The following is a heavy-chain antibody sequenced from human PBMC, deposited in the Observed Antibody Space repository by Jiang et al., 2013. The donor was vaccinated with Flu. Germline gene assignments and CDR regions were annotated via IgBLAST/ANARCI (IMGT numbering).Heavy chain of an antibody. CDR3: ARGRIVVVPAAMRYDYYGMDV. V-gene: IGHV1-18*01. Sequence: SGAEVKKPGASVKVSCKASGYTFTSYDINWVRQAPGQGLEWMGWISAYNGNTNYAQKFQDRVTMTTDTSTSTAYMGLRSLRSDDTAVYYCARGRIVVVPAAMRYDYYGMDVWGQGTTVTVSS. CDR2: ISAYNGNT. CDR1: GYTFTSYD. J-gene: IGHJ6*02. D-gene: IGHD2-2*01.